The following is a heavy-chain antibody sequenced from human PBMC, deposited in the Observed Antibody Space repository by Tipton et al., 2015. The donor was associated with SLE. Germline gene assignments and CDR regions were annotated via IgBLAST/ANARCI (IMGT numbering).Heavy chain of an antibody. CDR3: APLIDPDYSSGWPFDY. CDR2: ISAYNGNT. CDR1: GYTFTSYG. Sequence: QSGAEVKKPGASVKVSCKASGYTFTSYGISWVRQAPGQGLEWMGWISAYNGNTNYAQKLQGRVTMTTDTSTSTAYMELRSLRSDDTAVYYCAPLIDPDYSSGWPFDYWGQGTLVTVSS. D-gene: IGHD6-19*01. V-gene: IGHV1-18*01. J-gene: IGHJ4*02.